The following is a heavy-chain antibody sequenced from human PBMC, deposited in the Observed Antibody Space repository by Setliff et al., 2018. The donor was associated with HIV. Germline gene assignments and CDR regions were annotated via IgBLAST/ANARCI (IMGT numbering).Heavy chain of an antibody. D-gene: IGHD5-18*01. V-gene: IGHV4-59*11. CDR1: GGSMNSHY. CDR3: ARDGRAAMVPFDP. CDR2: IYYSVST. Sequence: SETLSLTCTVSGGSMNSHYWSWIRQSPGRGLEWIGYIYYSVSTKYNPSLKSRVSMSIDTSKNQFSLKMSSVTAADTAVYYCARDGRAAMVPFDPWGQGTLVTVSS. J-gene: IGHJ5*02.